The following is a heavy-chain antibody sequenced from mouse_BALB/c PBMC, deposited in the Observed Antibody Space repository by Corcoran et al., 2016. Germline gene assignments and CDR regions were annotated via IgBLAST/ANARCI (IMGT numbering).Heavy chain of an antibody. Sequence: EVQLQQSGPELVKPGASVKISCKASVYSFTGYYMHCVKQSHGKSLEWIGRITPYNGAASYNQNFKDKASLTVDESSSTAYMELHSLTSEDSAVSYCAREYGSSYYAMDYWGQGTSVTVS. CDR1: VYSFTGYY. J-gene: IGHJ4*01. D-gene: IGHD1-1*01. CDR2: ITPYNGAA. V-gene: IGHV1-26*01. CDR3: AREYGSSYYAMDY.